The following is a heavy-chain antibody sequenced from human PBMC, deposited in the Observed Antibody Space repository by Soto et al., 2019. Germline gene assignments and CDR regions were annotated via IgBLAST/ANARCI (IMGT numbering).Heavy chain of an antibody. Sequence: GGSLRLSWAASGFTFSSYAMSWVRQAPGKGLEWVSAISGSGGSTYYADSVKGRFTISRDNSKNTLYLQMNSLRAEDTAVYYCAKSGLYYYDSSGYYNYWGQGTLVTVSS. CDR3: AKSGLYYYDSSGYYNY. CDR2: ISGSGGST. D-gene: IGHD3-22*01. J-gene: IGHJ4*02. V-gene: IGHV3-23*01. CDR1: GFTFSSYA.